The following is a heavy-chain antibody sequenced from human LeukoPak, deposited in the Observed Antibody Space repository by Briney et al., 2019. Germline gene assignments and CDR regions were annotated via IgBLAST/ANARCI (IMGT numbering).Heavy chain of an antibody. J-gene: IGHJ4*02. D-gene: IGHD4-17*01. CDR3: ARSSPDYGDYVFYFDY. V-gene: IGHV3-33*01. CDR1: GFTFSSYG. CDR2: IWYDGSNK. Sequence: PGGSLRLSCAASGFTFSSYGMHWVRQAPGKGLEWVAVIWYDGSNKYYADSVKGRFTISRDNSKNTLYLQMNSLRAGDTAVYYCARSSPDYGDYVFYFDYWGQGTLVTVSS.